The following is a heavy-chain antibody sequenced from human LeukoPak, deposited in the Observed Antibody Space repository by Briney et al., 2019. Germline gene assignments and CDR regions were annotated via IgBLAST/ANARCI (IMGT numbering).Heavy chain of an antibody. CDR2: ITPIFGRA. CDR1: EGTLSTHA. J-gene: IGHJ5*02. V-gene: IGHV1-69*05. CDR3: ARVHCTSTVCYTGWFDP. D-gene: IGHD2-2*02. Sequence: SVKVSCKASEGTLSTHAISWVRQAPGQGLEWMGGITPIFGRASYAQKFQGRVTITTEESTSTAYMELSSLRSEDTAVYYCARVHCTSTVCYTGWFDPWGQGTLVTVSS.